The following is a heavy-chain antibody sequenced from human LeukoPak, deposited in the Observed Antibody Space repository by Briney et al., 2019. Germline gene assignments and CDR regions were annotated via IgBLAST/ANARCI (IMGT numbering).Heavy chain of an antibody. D-gene: IGHD6-19*01. J-gene: IGHJ3*02. CDR3: AKGQGSGWYEAFDI. V-gene: IGHV3-30*18. CDR1: GFTFSTYG. Sequence: PGWSLRLSCAASGFTFSTYGIHSVRQAPGTGLDSVSVISYDGSNKYYADSVKGRFTISRDNSKNTLYLQMNSLRAEDTAVYYCAKGQGSGWYEAFDIWGQGTMVTVSS. CDR2: ISYDGSNK.